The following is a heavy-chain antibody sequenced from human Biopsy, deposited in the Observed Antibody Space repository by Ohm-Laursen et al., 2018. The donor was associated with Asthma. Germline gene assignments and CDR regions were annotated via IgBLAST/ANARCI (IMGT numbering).Heavy chain of an antibody. V-gene: IGHV4-59*01. J-gene: IGHJ4*02. Sequence: GTLSLTCTVSGGSITSYYWSWIRQPPGKALEWLGYIYHIGTTNYNPSLKSRVTISVDTSKNQFSLKLTSVTAADTAVYYCARTSQRATVVHFDYWGQGTLVTVSS. CDR3: ARTSQRATVVHFDY. D-gene: IGHD4-23*01. CDR1: GGSITSYY. CDR2: IYHIGTT.